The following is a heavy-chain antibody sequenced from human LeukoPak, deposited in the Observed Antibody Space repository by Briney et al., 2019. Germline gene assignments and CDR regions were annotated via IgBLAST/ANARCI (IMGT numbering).Heavy chain of an antibody. CDR3: ARLAAGSDYFDY. V-gene: IGHV3-7*04. D-gene: IGHD6-13*01. CDR1: GFPFSRYW. Sequence: GGSLRLSCAASGFPFSRYWMSWVRQAPGKGLEWVANIKPDGSEKHYVDSVKGRFTFSRDKAKNSLYLQMNGLRAEDMAVYYCARLAAGSDYFDYWGQGTLVTVSS. CDR2: IKPDGSEK. J-gene: IGHJ4*02.